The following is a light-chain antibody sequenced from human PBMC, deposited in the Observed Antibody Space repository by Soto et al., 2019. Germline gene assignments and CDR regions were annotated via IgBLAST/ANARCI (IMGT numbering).Light chain of an antibody. CDR2: GTG. CDR1: QSVSRSY. CDR3: QQYSSTPHT. V-gene: IGKV3-20*01. Sequence: EVVLTQSPGTLSFSPGQRATLSCRASQSVSRSYLAWYQHKRGQAPRLLMFGTGSRATGIPDRFSGTGSGTDFTLIINRLEPEDFAVYYCQQYSSTPHTFGQGTKVDI. J-gene: IGKJ2*01.